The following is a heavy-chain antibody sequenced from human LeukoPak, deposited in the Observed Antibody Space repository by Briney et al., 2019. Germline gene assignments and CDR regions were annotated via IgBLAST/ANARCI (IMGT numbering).Heavy chain of an antibody. D-gene: IGHD1-14*01. CDR1: GGSISSSSYY. V-gene: IGHV4-39*07. CDR2: IYYSGST. Sequence: PSETLSLTCTVSGGSISSSSYYWGWIRQPPGKGLEWIGSIYYSGSTYYNPSLKSRVTISVDTSKNQFSLKLSSVTAADTAVYYCAREFLMVRLVNRVGMDVWGQGTTVTVSS. J-gene: IGHJ6*02. CDR3: AREFLMVRLVNRVGMDV.